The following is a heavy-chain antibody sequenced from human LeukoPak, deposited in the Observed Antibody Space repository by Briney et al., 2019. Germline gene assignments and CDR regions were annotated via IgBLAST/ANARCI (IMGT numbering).Heavy chain of an antibody. D-gene: IGHD3-10*01. CDR3: ASSSGAMVRGVADSDD. Sequence: SETLSLTCTVSGGSISSYCWSWIRQPPGKGLEWIGYIYYSGSTNYNPSLKSRVTISVDTSKNQFSLKLSSVTAADTAVYYCASSSGAMVRGVADSDDWGQGT. CDR2: IYYSGST. V-gene: IGHV4-59*01. J-gene: IGHJ4*02. CDR1: GGSISSYC.